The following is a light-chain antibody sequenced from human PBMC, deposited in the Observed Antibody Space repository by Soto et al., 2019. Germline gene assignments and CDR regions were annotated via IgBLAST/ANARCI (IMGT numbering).Light chain of an antibody. Sequence: QSVLAQPPSVSGAPGRMVTTSCTGSSSNIGATYDVQWYQQLPGTAPKLLIYGNSNRPSGVPDRFSGSKSGTSASLAITGLQADDEADYYCQSYDSSLSAHYVFGTGTKVTVL. CDR3: QSYDSSLSAHYV. CDR1: SSNIGATYD. CDR2: GNS. J-gene: IGLJ1*01. V-gene: IGLV1-40*01.